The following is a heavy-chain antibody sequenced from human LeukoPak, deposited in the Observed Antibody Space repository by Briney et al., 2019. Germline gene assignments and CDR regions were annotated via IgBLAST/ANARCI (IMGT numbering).Heavy chain of an antibody. V-gene: IGHV3-23*01. CDR1: GFTFSSYS. Sequence: GASLGLSCAASGFTFSSYSMNWVRQAPGKGLEWVSGMSGSGGNTYYADSVKGRFTTSRDNSKSTLYLQMNSLRAEDTAVYYCTKINAYHYDSSGYYFDYWGQGTLVTVSS. CDR2: MSGSGGNT. CDR3: TKINAYHYDSSGYYFDY. D-gene: IGHD3-22*01. J-gene: IGHJ4*02.